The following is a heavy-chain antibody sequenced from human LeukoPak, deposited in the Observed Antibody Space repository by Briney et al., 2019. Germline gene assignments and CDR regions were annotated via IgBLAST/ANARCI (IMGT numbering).Heavy chain of an antibody. CDR2: IYSGRST. CDR1: GFTVSSNY. J-gene: IGHJ6*02. V-gene: IGHV3-66*01. CDR3: AREGPYYYYGMDV. Sequence: GGSLRLSCAASGFTVSSNYMSWVRQAPGKGLEWVSVIYSGRSTYYADSVKGRFTISRDNSKNTLYLQMNSLRAEDTAVYYCAREGPYYYYGMDVWGQGTTVTVSS.